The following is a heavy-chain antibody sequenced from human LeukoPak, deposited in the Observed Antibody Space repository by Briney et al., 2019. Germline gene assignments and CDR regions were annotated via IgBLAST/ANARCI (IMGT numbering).Heavy chain of an antibody. Sequence: ASVKVSCTASGYTFTSYGISWVRQAPGQGLEWMGWISAYNGNTNYAQKLQGRVTMTTDTSTSTAYMELRSLRSDDTAVYYCAREYIVGATIYYFDYWGQGTLVTVSS. CDR2: ISAYNGNT. D-gene: IGHD1-26*01. CDR1: GYTFTSYG. V-gene: IGHV1-18*01. CDR3: AREYIVGATIYYFDY. J-gene: IGHJ4*02.